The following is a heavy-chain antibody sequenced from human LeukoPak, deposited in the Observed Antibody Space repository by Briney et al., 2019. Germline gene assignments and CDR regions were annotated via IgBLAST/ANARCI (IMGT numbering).Heavy chain of an antibody. V-gene: IGHV3-30-3*01. Sequence: GGSLRLSCAASGFTFSSYAMHWVRQAPGKGLEWVAVISYDGSNKYYADSVKGRFTISRDNSKNMLYLQMNSLRAEDTAVYYCASRGYSYGTDYWGQGTLVTVSS. J-gene: IGHJ4*02. D-gene: IGHD5-18*01. CDR3: ASRGYSYGTDY. CDR2: ISYDGSNK. CDR1: GFTFSSYA.